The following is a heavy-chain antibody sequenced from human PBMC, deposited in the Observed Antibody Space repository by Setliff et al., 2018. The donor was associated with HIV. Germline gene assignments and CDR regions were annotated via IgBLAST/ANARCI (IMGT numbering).Heavy chain of an antibody. J-gene: IGHJ3*02. CDR2: IIPIFGTA. CDR1: GGTFSSYA. D-gene: IGHD2-15*01. Sequence: ASVKVSCKASGGTFSSYAISWVRQAPGQGLEWMGGIIPIFGTANYAQKFQGRVTITADESTSTAYMELSSLRSGDTAVYYCAREKGYCSGGSCSEGAFDIWGQGTMVTVSS. CDR3: AREKGYCSGGSCSEGAFDI. V-gene: IGHV1-69*13.